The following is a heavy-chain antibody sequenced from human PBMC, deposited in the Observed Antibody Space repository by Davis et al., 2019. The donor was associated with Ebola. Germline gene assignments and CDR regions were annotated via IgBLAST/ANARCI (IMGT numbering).Heavy chain of an antibody. J-gene: IGHJ5*02. D-gene: IGHD3-3*01. CDR2: IYYSVST. V-gene: IGHV4-31*03. CDR1: GGSISSGGYY. Sequence: SETLSLTCTVSGGSISSGGYYWSWIRQHPGKGLEWIGYIYYSVSTYYNPSLKSRVTISVDTSKNQFSLKLSSVTAADTAVYYCARGQRFTGNWFDPWGQGTLVTVSS. CDR3: ARGQRFTGNWFDP.